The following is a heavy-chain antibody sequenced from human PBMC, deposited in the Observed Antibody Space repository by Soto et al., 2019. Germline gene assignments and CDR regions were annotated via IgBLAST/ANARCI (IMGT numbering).Heavy chain of an antibody. CDR2: IYHSGST. Sequence: SETLSLTCAVSGGSISSSNWWSWVRQPPGKGLEWIGEIYHSGSTNYNPSLKSRVTISVDKSKNQFSLKLSSVTAADTAVYYCARIPANIPPRTPSNYYDSSGYYYPIDCFDYWGQGTLVTVSS. J-gene: IGHJ4*02. CDR3: ARIPANIPPRTPSNYYDSSGYYYPIDCFDY. V-gene: IGHV4-4*02. CDR1: GGSISSSNW. D-gene: IGHD3-22*01.